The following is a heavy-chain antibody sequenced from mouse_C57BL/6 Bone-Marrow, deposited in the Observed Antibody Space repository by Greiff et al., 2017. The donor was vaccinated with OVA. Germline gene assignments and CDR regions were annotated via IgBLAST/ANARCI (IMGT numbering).Heavy chain of an antibody. CDR1: GYTFTNYW. CDR2: IYPGGGYT. D-gene: IGHD1-1*01. V-gene: IGHV1-63*01. CDR3: ARFTTVVEREYYYAMDY. J-gene: IGHJ4*01. Sequence: QVHVKQSGAELVRPGTSVKMSCKASGYTFTNYWIGWAKQRPGHGLEWIGDIYPGGGYTNYNEKFKGKATLTADKSSSSAYMQFSSLTSEDSAIYYCARFTTVVEREYYYAMDYWGQGTSVTVSS.